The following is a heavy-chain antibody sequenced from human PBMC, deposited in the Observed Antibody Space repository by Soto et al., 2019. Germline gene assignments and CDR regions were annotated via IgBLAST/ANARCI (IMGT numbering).Heavy chain of an antibody. Sequence: QITLKESGPPLVKPTQTLTLTFTFSGFSLSTNRVGVGWIRQPPGKALQWLALIYWDDNKRYSPSLKSRLTITKDTYKNQVVLTMTNMDPVDTATYDCAHFYGDSSFALWGQGTLVTVSS. J-gene: IGHJ4*02. CDR3: AHFYGDSSFAL. V-gene: IGHV2-5*02. CDR2: IYWDDNK. D-gene: IGHD4-17*01. CDR1: GFSLSTNRVG.